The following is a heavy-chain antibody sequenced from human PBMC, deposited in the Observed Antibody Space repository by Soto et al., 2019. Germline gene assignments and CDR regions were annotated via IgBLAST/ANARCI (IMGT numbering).Heavy chain of an antibody. D-gene: IGHD4-17*01. Sequence: QVQLQESGPGLVKPSGTLSLTCAVSSGSISSSNWWSWVRQPPGKGLEWIGEIYHSGRTNHKPSLKSRVTISVDKSKHHFSLKLSSVTPADTAVYYLARDYGDFYAFDIWGQGTMVTVSS. CDR3: ARDYGDFYAFDI. CDR1: SGSISSSNW. V-gene: IGHV4-4*02. J-gene: IGHJ3*02. CDR2: IYHSGRT.